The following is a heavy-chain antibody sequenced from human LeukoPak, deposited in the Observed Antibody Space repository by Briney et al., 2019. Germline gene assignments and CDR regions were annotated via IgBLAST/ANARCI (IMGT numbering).Heavy chain of an antibody. Sequence: SETLSLTCTVSGSSISSSSYYWGWIRQPPGKGLEWIGSIYYSGSTYYNPSLKSRVTISVDTSKNQFSLKLSSVTAADTAVYYCARHALITMIVVVSVNWFDPWGRGTLVTVSS. D-gene: IGHD3-22*01. V-gene: IGHV4-39*01. CDR2: IYYSGST. J-gene: IGHJ5*02. CDR1: GSSISSSSYY. CDR3: ARHALITMIVVVSVNWFDP.